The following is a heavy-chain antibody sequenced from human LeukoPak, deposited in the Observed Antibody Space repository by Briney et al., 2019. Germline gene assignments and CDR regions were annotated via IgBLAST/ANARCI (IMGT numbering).Heavy chain of an antibody. V-gene: IGHV3-30*18. CDR1: GFTLRSYV. CDR2: ISHDGSNS. CDR3: AKDTYYYSSSGYYTFDH. J-gene: IGHJ4*02. D-gene: IGHD3-22*01. Sequence: ATSGFTLRSYVIDGVRQAQKKGLEWVAAISHDGSNSHYSDSAKGRFIISRDNSKNTLDLQMNSLRPEDTAVYYCAKDTYYYSSSGYYTFDHWGQGTLVTVSS.